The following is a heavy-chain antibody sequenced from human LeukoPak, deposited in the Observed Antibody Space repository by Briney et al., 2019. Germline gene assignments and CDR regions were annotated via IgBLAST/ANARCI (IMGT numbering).Heavy chain of an antibody. CDR2: ISAYNGNT. D-gene: IGHD4-17*01. CDR3: ARDRDGDYGQFDP. V-gene: IGHV1-18*01. CDR1: GYTFTSYG. J-gene: IGHJ5*02. Sequence: GASVKVSCKASGYTFTSYGISWVRQAPGQGLEWMGWISAYNGNTNYAQKLQGRVTVTTDTSTSTAYMELRSLRSEDTAVYYCARDRDGDYGQFDPWGQGTLVTVSS.